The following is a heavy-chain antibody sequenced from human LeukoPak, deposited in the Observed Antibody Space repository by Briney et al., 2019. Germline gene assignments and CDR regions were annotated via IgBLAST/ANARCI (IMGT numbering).Heavy chain of an antibody. CDR3: ARDPGYSGYDFDY. CDR2: IYSGGST. V-gene: IGHV3-53*01. D-gene: IGHD5-12*01. CDR1: GFTVSSKY. Sequence: QPGGSLRLSCAASGFTVSSKYMSWVRQAPGKGLEWVSVIYSGGSTFYADSVKGLFTISRDNSKTTLYLQMNSLRAEDTAVYYCARDPGYSGYDFDYWGQGTLVTVSS. J-gene: IGHJ4*02.